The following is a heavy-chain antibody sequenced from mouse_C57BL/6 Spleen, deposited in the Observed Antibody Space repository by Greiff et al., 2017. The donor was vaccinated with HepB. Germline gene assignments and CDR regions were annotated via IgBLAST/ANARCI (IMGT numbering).Heavy chain of an antibody. CDR3: ARSLPDYYAMDY. CDR1: GYTFTDYN. J-gene: IGHJ4*01. CDR2: INPNNGAT. Sequence: EVQVVESGPELVKPGASVKISCKASGYTFTDYNMDWVKQSHGKSLEWIGDINPNNGATIYNQKFKGKATLPVDKSSSTAYMWLRSLTSEDTAVYYCARSLPDYYAMDYWGQGTSVTVSS. V-gene: IGHV1-18*01.